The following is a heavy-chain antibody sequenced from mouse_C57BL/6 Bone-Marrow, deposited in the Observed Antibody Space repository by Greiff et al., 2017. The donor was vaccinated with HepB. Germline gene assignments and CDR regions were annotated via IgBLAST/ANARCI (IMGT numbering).Heavy chain of an antibody. CDR3: ARWSTTVVAADYFDY. CDR2: IYPGGGYT. D-gene: IGHD1-1*01. J-gene: IGHJ2*01. CDR1: GYTFTNYW. V-gene: IGHV1-63*01. Sequence: VQLQESGAELVRPGTSVKMSCKASGYTFTNYWIGWAKQRPGHGLEWIGDIYPGGGYTNYNEKFKGKATLTADKSSSTAYMQFSSLTSEDSAIYYCARWSTTVVAADYFDYWGQGTTLTVSS.